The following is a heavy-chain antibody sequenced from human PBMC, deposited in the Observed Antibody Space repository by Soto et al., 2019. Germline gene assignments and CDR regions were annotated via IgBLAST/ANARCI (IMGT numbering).Heavy chain of an antibody. J-gene: IGHJ5*02. CDR3: ARDKGGTYYYDSSSPDGWFDP. V-gene: IGHV4-61*01. CDR1: GGSVSSGSYY. Sequence: SETLSLTCTVSGGSVSSGSYYWSWIRQPPGKGLEWIGYIYYSGSTNYNPSLKSRVTISVDTSKNQFSLKLSSVTAADTAVYYCARDKGGTYYYDSSSPDGWFDPWGQGTLVTVSS. D-gene: IGHD3-22*01. CDR2: IYYSGST.